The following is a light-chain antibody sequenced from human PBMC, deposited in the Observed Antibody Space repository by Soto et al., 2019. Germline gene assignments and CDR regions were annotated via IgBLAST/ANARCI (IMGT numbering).Light chain of an antibody. J-gene: IGLJ1*01. CDR3: LSFTTTSTHV. V-gene: IGLV2-14*01. CDR2: EVN. CDR1: RSDIGAYDY. Sequence: QAVRTQPASMSGSPGHSITISCTGTRSDIGAYDYVSWFQQHPGKAPKLMISEVNNRPSGVSNRFSGSKSGNTAYLTISGLQVEDEAEYFCLSFTTTSTHVFGTGTKVTVL.